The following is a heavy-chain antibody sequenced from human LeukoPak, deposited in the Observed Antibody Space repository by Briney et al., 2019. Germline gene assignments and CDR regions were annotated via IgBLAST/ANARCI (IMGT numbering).Heavy chain of an antibody. J-gene: IGHJ5*02. CDR3: ARSPSLLIYSSSPGDWFDP. CDR1: GGTFSSHA. D-gene: IGHD6-13*01. V-gene: IGHV1-69*04. CDR2: IIPILGIT. Sequence: SVKVSCKASGGTFSSHAISWVRQAPGQGLEWMGRIIPILGITNYAQKFQGRVTITADKSTSTAYMELISLRSEDTAVYYCARSPSLLIYSSSPGDWFDPWGQETLVTVSS.